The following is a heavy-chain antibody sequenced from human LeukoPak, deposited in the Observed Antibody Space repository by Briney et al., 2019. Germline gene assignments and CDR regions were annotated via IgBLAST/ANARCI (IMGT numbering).Heavy chain of an antibody. CDR3: ARDHCSSTSCYVRGVYYFDD. V-gene: IGHV3-21*01. D-gene: IGHD2-2*01. J-gene: IGHJ4*02. CDR2: ISSSSSYI. Sequence: GGSLRLSCAASGFTFSSYSMNWVRQAPGKGLEWVSSISSSSSYIYYADSVKGRFTISRDNAKNSLYLQMNSLRAEDTAVYYCARDHCSSTSCYVRGVYYFDDWGQGTLVTVAS. CDR1: GFTFSSYS.